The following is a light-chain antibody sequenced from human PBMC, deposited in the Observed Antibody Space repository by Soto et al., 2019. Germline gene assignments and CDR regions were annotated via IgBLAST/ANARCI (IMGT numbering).Light chain of an antibody. V-gene: IGKV1-5*03. CDR3: QQYNSYYT. CDR2: KAS. CDR1: QSISNW. Sequence: DIRMTQSPSTLSASIGERVTITCRASQSISNWLAWYQQKPGKAPKLLIYKASTVESGVPSRFSGSGSGTQFTLTTSTMQPADLATYYCQQYNSYYTVGQGTKVDIK. J-gene: IGKJ2*01.